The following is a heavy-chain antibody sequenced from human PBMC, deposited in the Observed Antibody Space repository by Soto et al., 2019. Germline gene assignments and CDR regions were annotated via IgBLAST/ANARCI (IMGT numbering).Heavy chain of an antibody. J-gene: IGHJ5*02. Sequence: PGGSLRLSCAASGFTFSSYGMHWVRQAPGKGLEWVAVIWYDGSNKYYADSVKGRFTISRDNSKNTLYLQMNSLRAEDTAVYYCARERYCISTSCYRGWFDPWGQGTLVTVSS. CDR2: IWYDGSNK. V-gene: IGHV3-33*01. D-gene: IGHD2-2*01. CDR1: GFTFSSYG. CDR3: ARERYCISTSCYRGWFDP.